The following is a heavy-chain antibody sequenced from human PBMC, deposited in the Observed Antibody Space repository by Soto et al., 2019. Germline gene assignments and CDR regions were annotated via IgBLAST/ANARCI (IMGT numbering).Heavy chain of an antibody. CDR3: ARPVRGVTLNGNYYYGMDV. D-gene: IGHD3-10*01. Sequence: EVQLVQSGAEVKKPGESLKISCKGSGYSFTSYWIGWVRQMPGKGLEWMGIIYPGDSDTRYSPSFQGQVTISADKSISNTYLQWSSLKASDTAMYYCARPVRGVTLNGNYYYGMDVWGQGTTVTVSS. V-gene: IGHV5-51*03. CDR1: GYSFTSYW. J-gene: IGHJ6*02. CDR2: IYPGDSDT.